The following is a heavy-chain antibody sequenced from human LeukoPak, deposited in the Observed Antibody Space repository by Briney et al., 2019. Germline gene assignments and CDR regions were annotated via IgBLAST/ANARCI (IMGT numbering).Heavy chain of an antibody. CDR1: GFTFDDYG. D-gene: IGHD1-26*01. V-gene: IGHV3-20*01. CDR3: ARVLLRSGSYQDAFDI. J-gene: IGHJ3*02. CDR2: INWNGGST. Sequence: GGSLRLSCAASGFTFDDYGMSWVRQAPGKGLEWVSGINWNGGSTGYADSVKGRFTISRDNAKNSLYLQMNSLRAEDTALYHCARVLLRSGSYQDAFDIWGQGTMVTVSS.